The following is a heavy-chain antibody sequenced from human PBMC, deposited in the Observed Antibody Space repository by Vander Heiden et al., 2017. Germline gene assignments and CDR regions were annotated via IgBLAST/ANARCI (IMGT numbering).Heavy chain of an antibody. CDR2: VNPISGGT. V-gene: IGHV1-8*01. CDR1: GYTFTRYG. CDR3: AKDLHCSSPSCSTLENDYGMDI. D-gene: IGHD2-2*02. J-gene: IGHJ6*02. Sequence: QVQLVQSGAEVKKPGASVKVSCRASGYTFTRYGINWVRQATGQGLEWMGRVNPISGGTDYAQQFKGRVTMTRNTSINTVYMELSSLRSEDTAVYFCAKDLHCSSPSCSTLENDYGMDIWGQGTTVTVSS.